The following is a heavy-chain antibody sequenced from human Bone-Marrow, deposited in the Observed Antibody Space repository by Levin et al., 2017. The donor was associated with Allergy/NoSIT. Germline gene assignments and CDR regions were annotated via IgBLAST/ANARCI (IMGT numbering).Heavy chain of an antibody. J-gene: IGHJ4*02. CDR3: ARENCSGSGTYPIFDS. CDR2: IYYIGST. V-gene: IGHV4-59*01. Sequence: PSETLSLTCNVSGTSITSYYWSWLRQTPGRGLEYIGYIYYIGSTTYNPSLASRVTMSMDTSKSQFSLRLTSVTAAETAVYYGARENCSGSGTYPIFDSWGQGTLVTVSS. CDR1: GTSITSYY. D-gene: IGHD3-10*01.